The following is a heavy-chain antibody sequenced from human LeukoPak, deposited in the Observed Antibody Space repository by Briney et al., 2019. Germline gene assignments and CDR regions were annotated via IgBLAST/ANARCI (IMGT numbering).Heavy chain of an antibody. CDR2: ISYDGSNK. V-gene: IGHV3-30*18. D-gene: IGHD1-26*01. J-gene: IGHJ3*02. Sequence: GRSLRLSCAASGFTFSSYGMHWVRQAPGKGLEWVAVISYDGSNKYYADSVKGRFTISRDNSKNTLYLQMNSLRAEDTAVYYCAKGLGATTFDAFDIWGQGTMVTVSS. CDR3: AKGLGATTFDAFDI. CDR1: GFTFSSYG.